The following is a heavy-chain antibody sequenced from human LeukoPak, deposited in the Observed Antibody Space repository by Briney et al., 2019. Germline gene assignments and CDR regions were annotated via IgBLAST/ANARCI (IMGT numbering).Heavy chain of an antibody. V-gene: IGHV3-21*01. CDR1: GFASSNYN. J-gene: IGHJ4*02. CDR3: ARERDAYGDYLGFEAPDY. D-gene: IGHD4-17*01. CDR2: ISSSSKYI. Sequence: GGSLRPSCAASGFASSNYNIHWVRQPEGEGLEWVSSISSSSKYISYADSVQARFTISRDNSNNSLYLQMNSLRAEDTAVYYCARERDAYGDYLGFEAPDYWGQGTLVTVSS.